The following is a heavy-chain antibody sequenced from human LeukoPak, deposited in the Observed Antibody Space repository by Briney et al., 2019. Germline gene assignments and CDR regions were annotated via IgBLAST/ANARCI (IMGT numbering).Heavy chain of an antibody. V-gene: IGHV3-30*18. J-gene: IGHJ4*02. Sequence: GRSLRLSCAASGFTFSSYAMHWVRQAPGKGLEWVAVISYDGSNKYYADSVKGRFTISRGNSKNTLYLQVNSLRAEDTAVYYCAKENRERDFDYWGQGTLVTVSS. CDR3: AKENRERDFDY. CDR1: GFTFSSYA. CDR2: ISYDGSNK. D-gene: IGHD5-24*01.